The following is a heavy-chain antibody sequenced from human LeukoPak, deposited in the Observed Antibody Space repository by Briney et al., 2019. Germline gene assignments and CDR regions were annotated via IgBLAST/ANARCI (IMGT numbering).Heavy chain of an antibody. CDR2: IYYSGST. D-gene: IGHD3-10*01. CDR1: TYSISSGFY. J-gene: IGHJ4*02. Sequence: PSETLSLTCTVSTYSISSGFYWGCIRQSPGKGLEWIGYIYYSGSTNYNPSLKSRVTISVDTSKNQFSLKLSSVTAADTAVYYCARDFRRVLPTFDYWGQGTLVTVSS. V-gene: IGHV4-38-2*02. CDR3: ARDFRRVLPTFDY.